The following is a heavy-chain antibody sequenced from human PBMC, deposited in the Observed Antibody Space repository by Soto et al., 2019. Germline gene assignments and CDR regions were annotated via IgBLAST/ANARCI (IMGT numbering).Heavy chain of an antibody. D-gene: IGHD3-16*01. CDR2: ITGGGHT. CDR3: AKDRSGWGSFDI. J-gene: IGHJ3*02. CDR1: GFMFND. Sequence: EVQVLESGGGLVQPGGSLRLSCSASGFMFNDINWVRQAPGKGLEWISRITGGGHTDYVNSVKGRFTISRDNSKNTVDLQMNSLRVDDTAVYHCAKDRSGWGSFDIRGQGTVVTVSS. V-gene: IGHV3-23*01.